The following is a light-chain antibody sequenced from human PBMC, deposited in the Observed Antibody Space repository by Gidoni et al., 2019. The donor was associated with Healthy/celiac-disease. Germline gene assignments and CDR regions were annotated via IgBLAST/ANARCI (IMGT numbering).Light chain of an antibody. CDR3: QQYNNWPLMCS. J-gene: IGKJ2*04. Sequence: EIVMTQSPATLSVSPGERATLSCRASQSVSSNLAWYQQKPGQAPRPLIYGASTRATGIPARFSGSGSGTEFTLTISSLQSEDFAVYYCQQYNNWPLMCSFGQGTKLEIK. CDR2: GAS. V-gene: IGKV3-15*01. CDR1: QSVSSN.